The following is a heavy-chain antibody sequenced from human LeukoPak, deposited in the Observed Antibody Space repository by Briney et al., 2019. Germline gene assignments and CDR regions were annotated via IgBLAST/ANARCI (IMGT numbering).Heavy chain of an antibody. J-gene: IGHJ4*02. Sequence: ASVKVSCKASGYIFTTYHVHWVRQTPGQGLEWMGIINPTGGNTTYAQNFQDRVTMTRDTSTSTVYMELSSLRSEDTAVYYCASPLPGYSSGWYEFDYWGQGTLVTASS. CDR2: INPTGGNT. CDR1: GYIFTTYH. CDR3: ASPLPGYSSGWYEFDY. D-gene: IGHD6-19*01. V-gene: IGHV1-46*01.